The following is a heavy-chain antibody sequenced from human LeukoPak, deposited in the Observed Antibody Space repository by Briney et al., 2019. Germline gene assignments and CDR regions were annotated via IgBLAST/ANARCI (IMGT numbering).Heavy chain of an antibody. D-gene: IGHD3-9*01. J-gene: IGHJ3*02. V-gene: IGHV1-2*02. CDR3: ATSTYYDILTGWGAFDI. Sequence: ASVKVSCKASGYTFIAYKIHWVRQAPGQGPEWMGWMNPNTGGTNYAQKFQGRVTMTRDPSISTAYMELSSLRSEDTAVYYCATSTYYDILTGWGAFDIWGQGTMVTVSS. CDR1: GYTFIAYK. CDR2: MNPNTGGT.